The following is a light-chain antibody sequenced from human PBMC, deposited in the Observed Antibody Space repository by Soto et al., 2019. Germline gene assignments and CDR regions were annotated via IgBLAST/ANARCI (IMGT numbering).Light chain of an antibody. J-gene: IGKJ4*01. Sequence: DIQMTQSPSSLSASVGDRVTITCRASQSISSYLNWYQQKPGKAPKLLIYAASSLQSGVPSRFSGSGSGTDFTLTISSLQPEDFATYYCQQSYITPLTFVGGTKVDIK. CDR1: QSISSY. V-gene: IGKV1-39*01. CDR3: QQSYITPLT. CDR2: AAS.